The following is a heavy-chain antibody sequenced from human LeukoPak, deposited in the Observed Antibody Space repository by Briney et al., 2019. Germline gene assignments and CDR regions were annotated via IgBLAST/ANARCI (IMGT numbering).Heavy chain of an antibody. CDR3: ARGTSGYFGGFAH. Sequence: RPGGSLRLSCVASGFTFGNYALIWVRQAPGKGLEWVSSISGNGGVTFYAESVKGRFTVSRDNSDNTMYLEMNNLGVDDTAVYFCARGTSGYFGGFAHWGQGTLVTVSS. J-gene: IGHJ4*02. V-gene: IGHV3-23*01. D-gene: IGHD3-22*01. CDR1: GFTFGNYA. CDR2: ISGNGGVT.